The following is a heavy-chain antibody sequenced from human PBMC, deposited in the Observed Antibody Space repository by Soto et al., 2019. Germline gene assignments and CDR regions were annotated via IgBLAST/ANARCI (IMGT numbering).Heavy chain of an antibody. CDR2: ISGSGGST. V-gene: IGHV3-23*01. CDR3: AKEGEHSSGWANFDY. J-gene: IGHJ4*02. CDR1: GFTFSSYA. Sequence: GGSLRLSCAASGFTFSSYAMSWVRQAPGKGLEWVSAISGSGGSTYYADSVKGRFTISRDNSKNTLYLQMNSLRAEDTAVYYCAKEGEHSSGWANFDYWDQGTLVTVSS. D-gene: IGHD6-19*01.